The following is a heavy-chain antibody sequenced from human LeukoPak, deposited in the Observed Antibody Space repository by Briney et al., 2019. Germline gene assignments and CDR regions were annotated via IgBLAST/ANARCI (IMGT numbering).Heavy chain of an antibody. CDR3: ARGFLDFDY. Sequence: GGSLRLSCVASGCTFSRFNMHWVRQAPGKGLEWVALIWYDGTDTYYADSVKGRFTISRDDSKNTVYLQMNSLRAEDTALYYCARGFLDFDYWGHGTLVTVSS. D-gene: IGHD3-3*01. CDR1: GCTFSRFN. J-gene: IGHJ4*01. V-gene: IGHV3-33*01. CDR2: IWYDGTDT.